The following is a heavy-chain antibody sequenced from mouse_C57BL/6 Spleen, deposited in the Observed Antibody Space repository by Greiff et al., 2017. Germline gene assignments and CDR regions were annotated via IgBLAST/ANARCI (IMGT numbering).Heavy chain of an antibody. CDR2: INPNNGGT. V-gene: IGHV1-18*01. CDR3: ARKEGDGYPFAY. Sequence: EVQLQQSGPELVKPGASVKIPCKASGYTFTDYNMDWVKQSHGKSLEWIGDINPNNGGTIYNQKFKGKATLTVDKSSSTAYMELRSLTSEDTAVYYCARKEGDGYPFAYWGQGTLVTVSA. J-gene: IGHJ3*01. D-gene: IGHD2-3*01. CDR1: GYTFTDYN.